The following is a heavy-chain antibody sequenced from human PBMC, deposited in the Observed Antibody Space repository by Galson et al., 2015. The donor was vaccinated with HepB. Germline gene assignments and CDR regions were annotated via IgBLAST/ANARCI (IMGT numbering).Heavy chain of an antibody. Sequence: SLRLSCAASGFTFSNAWMSWVRQAPGKGLEWVGRIKGKTDGGTTDYAAPVKGRFTISRDDSKNTLYLQMNSLKTEDTAVYYCTTVHLTKYPSYSSSCYTWGQGTLVTVSS. V-gene: IGHV3-15*01. CDR2: IKGKTDGGTT. J-gene: IGHJ5*02. D-gene: IGHD6-13*01. CDR1: GFTFSNAW. CDR3: TTVHLTKYPSYSSSCYT.